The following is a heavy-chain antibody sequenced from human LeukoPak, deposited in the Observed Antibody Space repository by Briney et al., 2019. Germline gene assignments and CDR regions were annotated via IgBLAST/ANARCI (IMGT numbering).Heavy chain of an antibody. Sequence: PGGSLRLSCAASGITFSNYAMSWVRQAPGKGLEWVSGISGSGGSTHYADSVTGRFTISRDNSKNTLYLQMNSLRAEDTAVYYCARSLGLMVYAFYYFDFWGQGTLVTVSS. D-gene: IGHD2-8*01. CDR1: GITFSNYA. V-gene: IGHV3-23*01. CDR3: ARSLGLMVYAFYYFDF. CDR2: ISGSGGST. J-gene: IGHJ4*02.